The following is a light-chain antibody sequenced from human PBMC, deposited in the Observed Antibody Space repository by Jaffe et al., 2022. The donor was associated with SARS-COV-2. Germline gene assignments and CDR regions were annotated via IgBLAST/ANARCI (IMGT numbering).Light chain of an antibody. CDR2: GAS. CDR1: QSLKNH. CDR3: QQYDTWPWT. V-gene: IGKV3-15*01. J-gene: IGKJ1*01. Sequence: EIVMTQSPATLSVSPGERATLSCRASQSLKNHLAWYQQKPGQTPRLLFYGASNRATGIPARFSGSGSGTQFTLTISSLQSEDFAVYYCQQYDTWPWTFGQGTKVEI.